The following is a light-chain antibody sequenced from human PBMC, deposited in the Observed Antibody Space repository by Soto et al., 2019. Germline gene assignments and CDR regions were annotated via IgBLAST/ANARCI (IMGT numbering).Light chain of an antibody. CDR1: QSVSSSY. V-gene: IGKV3-20*01. J-gene: IGKJ2*01. CDR2: GAS. Sequence: EIVLTQSPGTLSLSPGERATLSCRASQSVSSSYLAWYQQKPGQAPRLLIYGASSRATGIPDRFSDSGSGTDFYLTISRLEPEDFAVYFCQQYGNSPPNTFGQGTKVEIK. CDR3: QQYGNSPPNT.